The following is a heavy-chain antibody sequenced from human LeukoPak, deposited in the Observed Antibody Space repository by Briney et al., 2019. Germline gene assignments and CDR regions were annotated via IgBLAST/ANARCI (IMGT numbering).Heavy chain of an antibody. D-gene: IGHD3-3*01. CDR2: ISGSGGST. V-gene: IGHV3-23*01. CDR1: GFTFSSYA. Sequence: GGSLRLSCAASGFTFSSYAMSWVRQAPGKGLEWVSAISGSGGSTYYADSVKGRSTISRDNSKNTLYLQMNSLRAEDTAVYYCAKDGERFLEWFEYFQHWGQGTLVTVSS. J-gene: IGHJ1*01. CDR3: AKDGERFLEWFEYFQH.